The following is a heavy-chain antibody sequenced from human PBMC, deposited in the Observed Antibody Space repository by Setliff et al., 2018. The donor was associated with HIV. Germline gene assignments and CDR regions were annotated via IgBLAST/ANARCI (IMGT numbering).Heavy chain of an antibody. Sequence: AASVKVSCKASGYTFTNYDISWVRQAPGQGLEWMGWISTYSGNTNYAQKLQGRVTMTTDTSTSTAYMELRSLRSDDTAVYYCARVEAFGGVSYSYYYMDVWGKGTTVTVSS. V-gene: IGHV1-18*01. J-gene: IGHJ6*03. CDR2: ISTYSGNT. CDR1: GYTFTNYD. D-gene: IGHD3-16*01. CDR3: ARVEAFGGVSYSYYYMDV.